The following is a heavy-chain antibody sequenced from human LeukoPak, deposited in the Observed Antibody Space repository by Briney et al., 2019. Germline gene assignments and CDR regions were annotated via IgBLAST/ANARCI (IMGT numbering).Heavy chain of an antibody. CDR1: GFTFSSYA. J-gene: IGHJ6*02. CDR2: ISYDGSNK. Sequence: GGSLRLSCAASGFTFSSYAMHWVRQAPGKGLEWVAVISYDGSNKYYADSVKGRFTISRDNSKNTLYLQMNSLRAEDTAVYYCARLAGSSGYYSVYYYYGMDVWGQGTTVTVSS. D-gene: IGHD3-22*01. CDR3: ARLAGSSGYYSVYYYYGMDV. V-gene: IGHV3-30-3*01.